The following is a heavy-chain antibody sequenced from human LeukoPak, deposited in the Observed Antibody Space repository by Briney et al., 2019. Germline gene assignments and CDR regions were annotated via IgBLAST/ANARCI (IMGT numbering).Heavy chain of an antibody. V-gene: IGHV3-30*04. J-gene: IGHJ4*02. CDR1: GFTFSSYA. CDR3: ARVEGPQDYYDSSGAIDY. Sequence: QSGGSLRLSCAASGFTFSSYAMHWVRQAPGKGLEWVAVISYDGSNKYYADSVKGRFTISRDNSKNTLYLQMNSLRAEDTAVYYCARVEGPQDYYDSSGAIDYWGQGTLVTVSS. CDR2: ISYDGSNK. D-gene: IGHD3-22*01.